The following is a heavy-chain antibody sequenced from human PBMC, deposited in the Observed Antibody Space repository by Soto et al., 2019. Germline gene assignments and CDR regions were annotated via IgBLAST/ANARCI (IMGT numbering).Heavy chain of an antibody. J-gene: IGHJ4*02. V-gene: IGHV4-59*08. CDR3: ARRYGYSFDY. CDR2: IYYNGNT. Sequence: PSETLSLTCTVSGGSMTSFYWSWIRQSPGKGLEWIGYIYYNGNTNYNPSLKSRVTISVDTSKNQFSLKLSSVTAADTAVYCCARRYGYSFDYWGQGTLVTVSS. CDR1: GGSMTSFY. D-gene: IGHD1-1*01.